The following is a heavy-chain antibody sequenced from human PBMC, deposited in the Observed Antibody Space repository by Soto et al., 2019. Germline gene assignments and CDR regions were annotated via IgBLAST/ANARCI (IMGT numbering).Heavy chain of an antibody. J-gene: IGHJ4*02. CDR2: ISPMFGKA. D-gene: IGHD2-2*01. CDR3: AREVEVHTPVFGF. Sequence: QVQLVQSGAEVKRPGSSVKVSCKASGGTFNNYAINWVRQAPGQGLEWMGDISPMFGKANYAQMFQGRVKISADDSTATAYLELSSLRSEDTALYYCAREVEVHTPVFGFWGQGSLVTVSS. V-gene: IGHV1-69*01. CDR1: GGTFNNYA.